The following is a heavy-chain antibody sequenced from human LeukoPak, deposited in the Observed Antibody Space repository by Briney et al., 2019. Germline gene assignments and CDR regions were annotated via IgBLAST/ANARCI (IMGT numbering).Heavy chain of an antibody. CDR3: ARNNGMDV. Sequence: PGVSLRLSCAASGFTFSTYAMSWVRQAPGKGLEWVSAISGSGGNTYYADSVKGRFTISRDNSKNTLYLQMNSLRAEDTALYHCARNNGMDVWGQGTTVIVSS. CDR1: GFTFSTYA. J-gene: IGHJ6*02. V-gene: IGHV3-23*01. CDR2: ISGSGGNT.